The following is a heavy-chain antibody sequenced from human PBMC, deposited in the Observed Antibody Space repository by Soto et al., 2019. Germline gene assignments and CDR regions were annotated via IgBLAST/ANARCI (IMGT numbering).Heavy chain of an antibody. V-gene: IGHV1-69*12. Sequence: QVQLVQSGAEVKKPGSSVNVSCKTSGGTFGNSAVTWVRQAPGQGLEWLGGIVPMFGTANYAQKFQGRVTITADESTITAYMEINSLRTGDTAVYYCARDGDPQSAFWSGPLGGGRFDPWGQGTLDTVSS. J-gene: IGHJ5*02. CDR2: IVPMFGTA. CDR1: GGTFGNSA. CDR3: ARDGDPQSAFWSGPLGGGRFDP. D-gene: IGHD3-3*01.